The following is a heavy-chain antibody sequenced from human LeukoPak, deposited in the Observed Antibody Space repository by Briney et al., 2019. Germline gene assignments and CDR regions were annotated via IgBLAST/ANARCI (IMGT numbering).Heavy chain of an antibody. Sequence: SETLSLTCTVSGGSISSYYWTWIRQPPGKGLEWIGSLYYSGSTYYNPSPKIRVTISVDTSKNQFSLKLSSVTAADTAVYYCARRHVEYSSSSDPYYFDYWGQGTLVTVSS. J-gene: IGHJ4*02. CDR3: ARRHVEYSSSSDPYYFDY. CDR2: LYYSGST. V-gene: IGHV4-59*01. CDR1: GGSISSYY. D-gene: IGHD6-6*01.